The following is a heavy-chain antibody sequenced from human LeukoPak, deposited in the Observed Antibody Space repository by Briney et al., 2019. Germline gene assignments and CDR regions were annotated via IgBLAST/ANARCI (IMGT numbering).Heavy chain of an antibody. CDR1: GYTFTSYA. V-gene: IGHV7-4-1*02. Sequence: ASVKVSCKASGYTFTSYAMNWVRQAPGQGLEWMGWINTNAGNPTYAQGSTGRFVFSLDTSVSTAYLQISSLKAEDTAVYYCARGEDYYDSSGALDYWGQGTLVTVSS. CDR2: INTNAGNP. D-gene: IGHD3-22*01. J-gene: IGHJ4*02. CDR3: ARGEDYYDSSGALDY.